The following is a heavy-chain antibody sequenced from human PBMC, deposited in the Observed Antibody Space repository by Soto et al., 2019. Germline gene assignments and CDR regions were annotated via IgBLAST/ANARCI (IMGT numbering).Heavy chain of an antibody. CDR2: IKSKTDGGTT. J-gene: IGHJ3*02. Sequence: GGSLRLSCAASGFTFSNAWMSWVRQAPGKGLEWVGRIKSKTDGGTTDYAAPVKGRFTISRDDSKNTLYLQMNSLKTEDTAVYYCTTGSDTMVRGASDAFDIWGQGTMVTVSS. D-gene: IGHD3-10*01. CDR1: GFTFSNAW. V-gene: IGHV3-15*01. CDR3: TTGSDTMVRGASDAFDI.